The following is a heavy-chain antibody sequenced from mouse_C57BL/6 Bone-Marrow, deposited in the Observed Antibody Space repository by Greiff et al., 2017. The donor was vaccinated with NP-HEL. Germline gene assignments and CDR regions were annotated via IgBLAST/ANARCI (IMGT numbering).Heavy chain of an antibody. Sequence: VQLQESGAELVRPGTSVKMSCKASGYTFTNYWIGWAKQRPGHGLEWIGDIYPGGGYTNYNEKFKGKATLTADKSSSTAYMQFSSLTSEDSAIYYCARYCSSYYYAMDYGGQGTSVTVSS. V-gene: IGHV1-63*01. CDR1: GYTFTNYW. CDR2: IYPGGGYT. CDR3: ARYCSSYYYAMDY. D-gene: IGHD1-1*01. J-gene: IGHJ4*01.